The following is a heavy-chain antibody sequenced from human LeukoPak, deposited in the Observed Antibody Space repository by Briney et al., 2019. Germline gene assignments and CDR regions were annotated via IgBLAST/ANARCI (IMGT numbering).Heavy chain of an antibody. CDR1: GYTFTGYY. Sequence: ASVKVSCKASGYTFTGYYMHWERQAHGQWLELKGWINPYSGGTNYAQKFQGRVTIIRDTSISTAYKELRRLRSDDTAVYYVSRDRGMVRTRNAFDIWGQGKMVTVSS. V-gene: IGHV1-2*02. CDR2: INPYSGGT. J-gene: IGHJ3*02. D-gene: IGHD3-10*01. CDR3: SRDRGMVRTRNAFDI.